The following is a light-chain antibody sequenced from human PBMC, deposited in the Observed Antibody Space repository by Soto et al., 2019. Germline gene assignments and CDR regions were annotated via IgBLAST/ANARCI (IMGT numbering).Light chain of an antibody. CDR2: AVS. Sequence: EIVLTKSPCTLSVSTGERATISCRASRTVDSTYLAWYQQKPGQAPRLLIYAVSTRATGIPDRFSGSGSGTDFTLTISRLEPEDFAVYHCQQYVGSSRTFGQGAKVDIK. CDR1: RTVDSTY. V-gene: IGKV3-20*01. CDR3: QQYVGSSRT. J-gene: IGKJ1*01.